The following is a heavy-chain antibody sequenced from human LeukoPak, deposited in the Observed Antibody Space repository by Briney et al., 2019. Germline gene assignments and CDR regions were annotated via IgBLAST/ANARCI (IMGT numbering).Heavy chain of an antibody. V-gene: IGHV4-59*01. CDR3: ARDVKEFDP. Sequence: SETLSLTCTVSGGSISSYYWSWIRQPPGKGLEWIGYIYYIGSTNYNPSLKSRVTISVDTSNNQFSLKLSSVTAADTAVYYCARDVKEFDPWGQGTLVTVSS. J-gene: IGHJ5*02. CDR1: GGSISSYY. CDR2: IYYIGST.